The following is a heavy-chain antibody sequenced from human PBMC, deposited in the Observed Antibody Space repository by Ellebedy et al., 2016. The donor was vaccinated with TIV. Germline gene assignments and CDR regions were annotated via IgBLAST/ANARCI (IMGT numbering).Heavy chain of an antibody. CDR3: ASSLTMLRGGMDV. Sequence: MPSETLSLTCSVSGGSISSYYWSWIRQPPGKGLARLGDIFYSGSTNYNPSLKSRVTISVDTSKNQFSLKLSSVTAADTAVYYCASSLTMLRGGMDVWGQGTTVTVSS. J-gene: IGHJ6*02. CDR1: GGSISSYY. D-gene: IGHD3-10*01. CDR2: IFYSGST. V-gene: IGHV4-59*01.